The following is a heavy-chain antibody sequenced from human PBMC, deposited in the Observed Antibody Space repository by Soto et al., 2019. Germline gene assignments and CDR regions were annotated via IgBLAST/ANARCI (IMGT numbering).Heavy chain of an antibody. CDR3: ARRHSGYSYDTYGMDV. D-gene: IGHD5-18*01. Sequence: XESLKVSCKCSGYSFTSYWSSLVLQMPGKGLEWMGRIDPSDSYTNYSPSFQGHVTISADKSISTAYLQWSSLKASDTAMYYCARRHSGYSYDTYGMDVWGQGTTVTVSS. CDR1: GYSFTSYW. V-gene: IGHV5-10-1*01. J-gene: IGHJ6*02. CDR2: IDPSDSYT.